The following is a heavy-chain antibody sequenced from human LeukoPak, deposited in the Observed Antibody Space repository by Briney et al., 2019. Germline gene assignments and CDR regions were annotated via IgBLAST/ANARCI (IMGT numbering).Heavy chain of an antibody. D-gene: IGHD3-3*01. CDR3: TRMDFWSGYYTAPDY. CDR1: GFTFGDYA. J-gene: IGHJ4*02. V-gene: IGHV3-49*03. CDR2: IRSKAYGGTT. Sequence: GGSLRLSCTASGFTFGDYAMSWFRQAPGKGLEWVGFIRSKAYGGTTKYAASVKGRFTISRDDSKSIAYLQMNSLKTEDTAVYYCTRMDFWSGYYTAPDYWGQGTLVTVSS.